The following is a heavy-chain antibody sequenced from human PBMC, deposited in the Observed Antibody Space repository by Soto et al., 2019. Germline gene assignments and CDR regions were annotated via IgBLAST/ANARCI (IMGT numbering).Heavy chain of an antibody. J-gene: IGHJ4*02. Sequence: GWSLRLSCAASGFTFSSYAMSLVRQAPGKGPEWVSAISGSGGSTYYADSVKGRFTISRDNSKNTLYLQMNSLRAEDTAVYYCVKVGLVRVRGYYFDSWGKGPMVTVCS. CDR2: ISGSGGST. CDR1: GFTFSSYA. CDR3: VKVGLVRVRGYYFDS. D-gene: IGHD2-2*01. V-gene: IGHV3-23*01.